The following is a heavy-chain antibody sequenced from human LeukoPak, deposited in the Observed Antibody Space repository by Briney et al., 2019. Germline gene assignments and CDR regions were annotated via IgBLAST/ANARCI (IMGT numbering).Heavy chain of an antibody. CDR3: ARDLNGDADY. V-gene: IGHV3-7*04. Sequence: PGGSLRLSCAASGFTFDDYGMSWVRQAPGKGLEWVANIKEDGSEKYYVDSVKGRFTVSKDNAKNSLYLQMNSLRAEDTAVYYCARDLNGDADYWGQGTLVTVSS. D-gene: IGHD3-10*01. CDR2: IKEDGSEK. J-gene: IGHJ4*02. CDR1: GFTFDDYG.